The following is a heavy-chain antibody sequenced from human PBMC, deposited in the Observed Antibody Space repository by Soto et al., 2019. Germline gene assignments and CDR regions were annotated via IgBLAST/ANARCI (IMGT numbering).Heavy chain of an antibody. Sequence: SLRLSCAASGFTFDDYAMHWVRQAPGKCLVWVSGISWYSGCIGYADSVKGLFTISRDNAKNSLYLQMNSLRAEVTSLYYCAKGSMTTVTFNWFDPWGQGTLVTVSS. CDR3: AKGSMTTVTFNWFDP. CDR1: GFTFDDYA. D-gene: IGHD4-17*01. CDR2: ISWYSGCI. J-gene: IGHJ5*02. V-gene: IGHV3-9*01.